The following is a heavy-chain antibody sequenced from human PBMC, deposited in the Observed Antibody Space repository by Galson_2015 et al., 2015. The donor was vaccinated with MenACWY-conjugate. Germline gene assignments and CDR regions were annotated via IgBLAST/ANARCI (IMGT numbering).Heavy chain of an antibody. CDR1: GFTFSSYA. CDR2: ISGSGGST. V-gene: IGHV3-23*01. Sequence: CAASGFTFSSYAMSWVRQAPGKGLEWVSAISGSGGSTYYADSVKGRFTISRDNSKNTLYLQMNSLRAEDTAVYYCAKDRTTVVTGFDYWGQGTLVTVSS. CDR3: AKDRTTVVTGFDY. J-gene: IGHJ4*02. D-gene: IGHD4-23*01.